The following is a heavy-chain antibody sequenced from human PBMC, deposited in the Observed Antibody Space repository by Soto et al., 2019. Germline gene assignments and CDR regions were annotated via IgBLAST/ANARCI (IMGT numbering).Heavy chain of an antibody. J-gene: IGHJ4*02. CDR3: AIKMPAIYYFGS. D-gene: IGHD2-2*01. V-gene: IGHV1-58*01. CDR2: VVVGSGLT. CDR1: QFNLDTFRTSV. Sequence: QMQLVQSGPEVKKPGTSVKVSCKASQFNLDTFRTSVVQWVRQARGQGLEWVGWVVVGSGLTNYAQQFQGKVTITWDMSTSTAYMELSSLRSEDTAVYYSAIKMPAIYYFGSWGQGTQVTVSS.